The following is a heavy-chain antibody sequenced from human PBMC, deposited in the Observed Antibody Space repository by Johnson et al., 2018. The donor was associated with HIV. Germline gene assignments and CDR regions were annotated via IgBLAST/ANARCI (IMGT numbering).Heavy chain of an antibody. Sequence: VQLVESGGGLVQPGGSLRLSCAASGFTFSSYDMHWVRQATGKGLEWVSAIGTAGDKYYPGSVKGRFTISRKNAKNSLYLQMISLRAGDTAVYYCSRVMRSSGYYRDAFDFWGQGTMVTVSS. D-gene: IGHD3-22*01. V-gene: IGHV3-13*01. CDR3: SRVMRSSGYYRDAFDF. J-gene: IGHJ3*01. CDR2: IGTAGDK. CDR1: GFTFSSYD.